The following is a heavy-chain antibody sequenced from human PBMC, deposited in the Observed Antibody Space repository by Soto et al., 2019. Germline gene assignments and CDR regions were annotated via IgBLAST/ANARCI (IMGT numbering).Heavy chain of an antibody. Sequence: SETLSLTCSVSGGSIRSYYWSWIRQSPEKVLEWIGYFYQSGNSNYNPSLKSRVTISVDTSKNQLSLSLRSVTAADTAVYYCARDLGSPGSYYDFWSGPKGAFDIWGKGTMVTVSS. V-gene: IGHV4-59*01. CDR2: FYQSGNS. J-gene: IGHJ3*02. CDR1: GGSIRSYY. CDR3: ARDLGSPGSYYDFWSGPKGAFDI. D-gene: IGHD3-3*01.